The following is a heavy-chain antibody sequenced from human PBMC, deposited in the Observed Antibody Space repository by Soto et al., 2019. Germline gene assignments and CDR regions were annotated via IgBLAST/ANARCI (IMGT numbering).Heavy chain of an antibody. J-gene: IGHJ6*02. CDR2: IYESGRT. CDR3: ARDRLMATAGTARHYFGLDV. D-gene: IGHD5-18*01. CDR1: GASISTGGYS. Sequence: PSETLSLTCIVSGASISTGGYSWSWIRQPPGKGPEWIGYIYESGRTYYKPSLKSRASISMDKSRNQFSVRLTSVTAADTAVYFCARDRLMATAGTARHYFGLDVWGQGTTVTVSS. V-gene: IGHV4-30-2*01.